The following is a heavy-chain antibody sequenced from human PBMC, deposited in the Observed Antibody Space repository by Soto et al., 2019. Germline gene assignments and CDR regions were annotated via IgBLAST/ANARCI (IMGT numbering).Heavy chain of an antibody. CDR2: INAGNGNT. CDR1: GYTFTSYS. Sequence: ASVKVSCKASGYTFTSYSMHWVRQAPGQRLEWMGWINAGNGNTKYSQKFQGRVTITRDTSASTAYMELSSLRSEDTAVYYCATYPRGRGYYYGMDVWGQGTTVTVSS. V-gene: IGHV1-3*01. D-gene: IGHD1-26*01. J-gene: IGHJ6*02. CDR3: ATYPRGRGYYYGMDV.